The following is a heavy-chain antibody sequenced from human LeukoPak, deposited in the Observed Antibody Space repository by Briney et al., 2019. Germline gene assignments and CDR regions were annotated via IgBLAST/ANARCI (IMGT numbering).Heavy chain of an antibody. V-gene: IGHV3-30*18. J-gene: IGHJ4*02. CDR3: AKGDDYYFDY. D-gene: IGHD2-21*01. CDR1: GFTFSSYG. CDR2: ISYDGSNK. Sequence: GGSLRLSCAASGFTFSSYGMHWVRQAPGKGLEWVAVISYDGSNKYYADSVKGRFTISRDNSKNTLYLQMNSLRAEDTAVYYCAKGDDYYFDYWGQGTLVTVSS.